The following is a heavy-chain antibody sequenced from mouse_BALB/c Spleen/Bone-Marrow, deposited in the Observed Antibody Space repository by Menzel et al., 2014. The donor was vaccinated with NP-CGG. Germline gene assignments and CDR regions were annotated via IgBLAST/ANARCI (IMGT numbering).Heavy chain of an antibody. J-gene: IGHJ2*01. V-gene: IGHV1-80*01. CDR3: ARGGISVDY. CDR2: IYPGDGDT. Sequence: VQRVESGAELVRPGSSVKISCESSGYVFSTYWINWVKQRPGQGLEWIGQIYPGDGDTDYNGKFKDKATLTADKSSNTAYMRLSSLTSEDSAVYFCARGGISVDYWGQGTTLTVSS. CDR1: GYVFSTYW.